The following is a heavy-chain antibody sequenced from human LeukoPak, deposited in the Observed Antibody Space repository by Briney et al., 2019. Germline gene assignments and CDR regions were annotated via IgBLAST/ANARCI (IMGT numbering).Heavy chain of an antibody. D-gene: IGHD3-9*01. Sequence: GGSLRLSCAASGFTFSSYSMNWVRQAPGKGLEWVSYISSSSSTIYYADSVKGRFTISRDDAKNSLYLQMNSLRAEDTAVYYCAREVVVRYFDYFDYWGQGTLVTVSS. V-gene: IGHV3-48*01. CDR2: ISSSSSTI. J-gene: IGHJ4*02. CDR1: GFTFSSYS. CDR3: AREVVVRYFDYFDY.